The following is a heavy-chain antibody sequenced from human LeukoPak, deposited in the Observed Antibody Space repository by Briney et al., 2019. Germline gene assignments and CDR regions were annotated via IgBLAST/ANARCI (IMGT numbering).Heavy chain of an antibody. J-gene: IGHJ6*02. CDR2: IYPGDSDT. CDR1: GYSFTSYW. V-gene: IGHV5-51*01. Sequence: GESLQISCQGSGYSFTSYWIGWVRQMPGKGLEWMGIIYPGDSDTRYSPSFQGQVTISADKSISTAYLQWSSLKASDTAMYYCARSSLGYCSGGSCYDYYYYGMDVWGQGTTVTVSS. D-gene: IGHD2-15*01. CDR3: ARSSLGYCSGGSCYDYYYYGMDV.